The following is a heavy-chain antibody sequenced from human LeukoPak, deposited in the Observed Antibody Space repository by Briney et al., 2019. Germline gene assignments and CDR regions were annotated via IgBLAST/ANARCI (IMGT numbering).Heavy chain of an antibody. Sequence: SETLSLTCTVSGGSISRYYWSWIRQPPGKGLEWIGYIYYSGTTNYNPSLKSRVTISVDTSENQFSLNLSSVTAADTALYYCARVGGTGDFDYWGQGTLVTVSS. CDR1: GGSISRYY. D-gene: IGHD3-16*01. J-gene: IGHJ4*02. V-gene: IGHV4-59*01. CDR3: ARVGGTGDFDY. CDR2: IYYSGTT.